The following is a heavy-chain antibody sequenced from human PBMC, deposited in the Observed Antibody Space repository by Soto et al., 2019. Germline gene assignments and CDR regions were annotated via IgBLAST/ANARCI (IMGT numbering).Heavy chain of an antibody. CDR3: ARGERYYYDSSGYFGFDY. CDR2: INSGNGNT. J-gene: IGHJ4*02. CDR1: GYTFTNYA. Sequence: GASVKVSCKASGYTFTNYAIHWVRQAPGQRLEWMGWINSGNGNTEYSQKFQGRVTITRDTSATSAYMELSSLRSEDTAVYYCARGERYYYDSSGYFGFDYWGQGTLVTVS. D-gene: IGHD3-22*01. V-gene: IGHV1-3*01.